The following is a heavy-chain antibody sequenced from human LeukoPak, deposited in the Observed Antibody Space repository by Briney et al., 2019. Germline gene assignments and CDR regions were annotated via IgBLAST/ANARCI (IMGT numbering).Heavy chain of an antibody. D-gene: IGHD3-22*01. CDR3: AKDRPYYYDSSGAKKGPVLDAFDI. CDR2: IRSDGSNK. J-gene: IGHJ3*02. V-gene: IGHV3-30*02. Sequence: PGGSLRLPCAASGFSFSGYGMHWVSRGPGKGLEGVAFIRSDGSNKYYADSVKGRFPVSRDNSKQTLYLQMNSLRAEDTAIYYCAKDRPYYYDSSGAKKGPVLDAFDIWGQGTMVTVSS. CDR1: GFSFSGYG.